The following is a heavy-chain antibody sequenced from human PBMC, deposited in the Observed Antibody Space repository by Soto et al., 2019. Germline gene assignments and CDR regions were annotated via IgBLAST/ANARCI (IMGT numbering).Heavy chain of an antibody. D-gene: IGHD2-15*01. Sequence: GGSLRLSCAASGFTFSSYGMHWVRQAPGKGLEWVAVISYDGSNKYYADSVKGRFTISRDNSKNTLYLQMNSLRAEDTAVYYCAKDGDIVVVLYYFDYWGQGTLVTVSS. CDR1: GFTFSSYG. CDR3: AKDGDIVVVLYYFDY. J-gene: IGHJ4*02. V-gene: IGHV3-30*18. CDR2: ISYDGSNK.